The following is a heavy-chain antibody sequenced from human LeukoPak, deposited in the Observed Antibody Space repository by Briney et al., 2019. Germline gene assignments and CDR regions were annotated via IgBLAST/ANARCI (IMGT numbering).Heavy chain of an antibody. V-gene: IGHV3-53*01. CDR3: AVQGGYCSSTSCSPADY. J-gene: IGHJ4*02. CDR1: GFTVSSNY. CDR2: IYSGGST. Sequence: PGGSLRLSCAASGFTVSSNYMSWVRQAPGKGLEWVSVIYSGGSTYYADSVKGRFTISRDNSKNTLYLQMNSLRAEDTAVYYCAVQGGYCSSTSCSPADYWGQGTLITVSS. D-gene: IGHD2-2*01.